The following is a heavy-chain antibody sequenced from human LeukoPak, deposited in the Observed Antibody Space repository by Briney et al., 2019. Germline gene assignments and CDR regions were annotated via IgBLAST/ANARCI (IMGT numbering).Heavy chain of an antibody. J-gene: IGHJ5*02. CDR2: IIPIFGTA. CDR1: GGTFSSYA. Sequence: GASVKVSCKASGGTFSSYAISWVRQAPGQGLEWMGRIIPIFGTANYAQKFQGRVTITTDESTSTAYMELSSLRSEDTAVYYCARKLRLGGNWFDPWGQGTLVTVSS. V-gene: IGHV1-69*05. CDR3: ARKLRLGGNWFDP. D-gene: IGHD1-26*01.